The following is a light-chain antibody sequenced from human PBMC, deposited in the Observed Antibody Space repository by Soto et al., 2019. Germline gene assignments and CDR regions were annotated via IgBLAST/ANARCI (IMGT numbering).Light chain of an antibody. Sequence: QSVLTQPPSASGTPGQRVTFSCSGSSSNIGSATVNWYQQLPGTAPKLLISNNNQRPSGVPDRFSGSKSGTSASLAISGLQSEDEADYYCAAWDDSFSGLYVFGTGTKLTVL. V-gene: IGLV1-44*01. J-gene: IGLJ1*01. CDR1: SSNIGSAT. CDR3: AAWDDSFSGLYV. CDR2: NNN.